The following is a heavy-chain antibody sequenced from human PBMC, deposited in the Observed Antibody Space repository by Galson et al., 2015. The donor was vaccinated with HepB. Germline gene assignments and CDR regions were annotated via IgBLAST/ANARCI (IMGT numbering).Heavy chain of an antibody. CDR3: ARGGFYFDF. Sequence: SETLSLTCTVSSGPISFYHWSWIRQPPGKGLEWLGYIYYTGTINYNPSLKNRITISLDMSKNQFSLKLSSVSAADTAVYFCARGGFYFDFWGQGALVAVSS. J-gene: IGHJ4*02. CDR2: IYYTGTI. V-gene: IGHV4-59*01. CDR1: SGPISFYH.